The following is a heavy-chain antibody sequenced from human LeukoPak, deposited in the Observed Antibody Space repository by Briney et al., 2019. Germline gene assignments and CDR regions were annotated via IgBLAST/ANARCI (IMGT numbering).Heavy chain of an antibody. CDR3: ARGADILTGSDAFDI. CDR1: GFTFSSYG. Sequence: GGSLRLSCAASGFTFSSYGMHWVRQAPGKGLEWVAVISYDGNNNYYADSVKGRFTISRDNSKNTMYLQMNSLRAEDTAVYYCARGADILTGSDAFDIWGQGTMVTVSS. D-gene: IGHD3-9*01. V-gene: IGHV3-30*03. CDR2: ISYDGNNN. J-gene: IGHJ3*02.